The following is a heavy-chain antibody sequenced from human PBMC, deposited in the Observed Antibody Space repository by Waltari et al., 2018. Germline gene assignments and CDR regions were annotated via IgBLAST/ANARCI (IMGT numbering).Heavy chain of an antibody. D-gene: IGHD1-20*01. CDR1: GGSISDSY. CDR2: IHFPGFP. Sequence: QVHLQESGPGLVKPSETLSLICTVSGGSISDSYWGWIRQPPGKGLEGIGYIHFPGFPNHSPSLESRVVIAVDTSKNQFSLKVNSVTAADTAVYYCATLVTSCIEDNCYDALGSWGLGALVTVSS. V-gene: IGHV4-59*13. J-gene: IGHJ4*02. CDR3: ATLVTSCIEDNCYDALGS.